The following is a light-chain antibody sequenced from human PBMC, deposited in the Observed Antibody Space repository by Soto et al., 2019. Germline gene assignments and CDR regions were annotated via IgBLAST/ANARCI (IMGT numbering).Light chain of an antibody. V-gene: IGKV3-11*01. Sequence: EIVLTQSPATLSLSPGERATLSCMASQSVSSYLAWYQQKPGQAPRLLIYDASNRATAIPARFSGSGSGTDFPLTISSLEPEDFAVYYCQQRSNWPITFGQGTRLEIK. CDR1: QSVSSY. J-gene: IGKJ5*01. CDR3: QQRSNWPIT. CDR2: DAS.